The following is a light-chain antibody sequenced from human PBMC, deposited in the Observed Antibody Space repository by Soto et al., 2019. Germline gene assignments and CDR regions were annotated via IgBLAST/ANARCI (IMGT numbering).Light chain of an antibody. J-gene: IGKJ1*01. V-gene: IGKV1-17*01. CDR2: AAG. CDR3: LQHKTYPWT. CDR1: QGIRRD. Sequence: DIQMTQSPSSLSASVGDRVTITCRASQGIRRDLGWFQQKPGKAPKRLIYAAGSLESGVPSRFSGSGSGTEFTLTISSLQPEDFATNFCLQHKTYPWTFGQGTKVEIK.